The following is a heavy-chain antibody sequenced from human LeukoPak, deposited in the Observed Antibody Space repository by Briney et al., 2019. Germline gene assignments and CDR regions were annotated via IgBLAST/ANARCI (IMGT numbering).Heavy chain of an antibody. J-gene: IGHJ5*02. CDR2: INHSGST. D-gene: IGHD3-10*01. Sequence: SKTLSPTCAVYGGSLSGYYWSWIRQPPGKGLEWIGEINHSGSTNYNPSLKSRVTISVDTSKNQFSLKLSSVTAADTAVYYCARGQWYYVSGSYYWFDTWGQGTLVTVSS. CDR1: GGSLSGYY. V-gene: IGHV4-34*01. CDR3: ARGQWYYVSGSYYWFDT.